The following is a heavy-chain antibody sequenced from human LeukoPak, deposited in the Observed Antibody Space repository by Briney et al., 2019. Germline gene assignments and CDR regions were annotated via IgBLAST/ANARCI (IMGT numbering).Heavy chain of an antibody. CDR3: ARGFGKPGVFDY. CDR1: GGTFSSYA. CDR2: IIPILGIA. Sequence: ASVKVSCKASGGTFSSYAISWVRQTPGQGLEWMGRIIPILGIANYAQKFQGRVTITADKSTSTAYMELSSLRSEDTAVYYCARGFGKPGVFDYWGQGTLVTVSS. J-gene: IGHJ4*02. D-gene: IGHD1-14*01. V-gene: IGHV1-69*04.